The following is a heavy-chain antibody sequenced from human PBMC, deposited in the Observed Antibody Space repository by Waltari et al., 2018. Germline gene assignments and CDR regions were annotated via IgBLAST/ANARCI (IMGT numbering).Heavy chain of an antibody. V-gene: IGHV3-23*03. Sequence: EVQLLESGGGLVQPGGSLRLSCAASGFTLSSYAMSWVRQAPGKGLEWVSVIYSGGSTYYADSVKGRFTISRDNSKNTLYLQMNSLRAEDTAVYYCAKDSLAAHPSDYYYMDVWGKGTTVTVSS. CDR1: GFTLSSYA. D-gene: IGHD6-6*01. CDR2: IYSGGST. CDR3: AKDSLAAHPSDYYYMDV. J-gene: IGHJ6*03.